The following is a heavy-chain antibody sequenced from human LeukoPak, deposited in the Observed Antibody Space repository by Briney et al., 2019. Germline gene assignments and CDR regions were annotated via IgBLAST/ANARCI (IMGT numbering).Heavy chain of an antibody. CDR1: GYTFTDYH. D-gene: IGHD6-19*01. CDR2: INPISGGT. J-gene: IGHJ5*02. V-gene: IGHV1-2*02. CDR3: ARDRPGYSSWFDP. Sequence: GASVKVSCKASGYTFTDYHMHWVRQAPGQGLEWMGWINPISGGTNCAQKFQSRVTMTRDTSITTAYMELSSLRSDDTAVYYCARDRPGYSSWFDPWGQGTLVTVSS.